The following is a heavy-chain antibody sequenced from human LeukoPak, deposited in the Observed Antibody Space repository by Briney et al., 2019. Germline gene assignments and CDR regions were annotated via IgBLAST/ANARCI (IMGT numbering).Heavy chain of an antibody. CDR1: GYTFTGYY. D-gene: IGHD1/OR15-1a*01. J-gene: IGHJ3*02. Sequence: ASVKVSCKASGYTFTGYYMHWVRQAPGQGLEWMGWINPNSGGTNYAQKFQGRVTMTRDTSISTAYMELSRLRSDDTAVYYCARGWNILAATSKPYAFDIWGQGTMVTVSS. CDR3: ARGWNILAATSKPYAFDI. V-gene: IGHV1-2*02. CDR2: INPNSGGT.